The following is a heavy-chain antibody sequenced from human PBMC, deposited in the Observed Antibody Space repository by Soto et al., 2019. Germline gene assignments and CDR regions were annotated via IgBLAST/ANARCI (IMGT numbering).Heavy chain of an antibody. CDR1: GGSFSGYY. CDR2: INHSGST. Sequence: PSETLSLTCAVYGGSFSGYYWSWIRQPPGKGLEWIGEINHSGSTNYNPSLKSRVTISVDTSKNQFSLKLSSVTAADTAVYYCASGYFDWLSQTRDAFDIWGQGTMVTVSS. V-gene: IGHV4-34*01. CDR3: ASGYFDWLSQTRDAFDI. J-gene: IGHJ3*02. D-gene: IGHD3-9*01.